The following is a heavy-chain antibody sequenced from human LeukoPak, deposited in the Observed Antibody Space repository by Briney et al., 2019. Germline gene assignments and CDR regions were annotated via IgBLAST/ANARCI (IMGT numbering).Heavy chain of an antibody. CDR3: ARGLREFGYYYYHMDV. CDR1: GGSFSGYY. D-gene: IGHD3-10*01. Sequence: SETLSLTCAVYGGSFSGYYWSWIRQPPGKGLEWIGEIIHSGRTNYNPSLKSRVTISADTSKNQFSLKLRSVTAADTAVYYCARGLREFGYYYYHMDVWGKGTTVTVSS. V-gene: IGHV4-34*01. J-gene: IGHJ6*03. CDR2: IIHSGRT.